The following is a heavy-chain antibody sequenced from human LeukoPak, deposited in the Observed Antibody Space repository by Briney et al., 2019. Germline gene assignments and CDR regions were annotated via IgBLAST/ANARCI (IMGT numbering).Heavy chain of an antibody. Sequence: PGGSLRLSCAASGFTFSSYGMNWVRQAPGTGLEWVSYVSPSSSSIYYADSVKGRFTISRDNAKNSLYLQMNSLRAEDTAVYYCAREHTPYGSGCTAACWGQGTLVTVSS. J-gene: IGHJ4*02. CDR3: AREHTPYGSGCTAAC. CDR1: GFTFSSYG. V-gene: IGHV3-48*01. CDR2: VSPSSSSI. D-gene: IGHD6-19*01.